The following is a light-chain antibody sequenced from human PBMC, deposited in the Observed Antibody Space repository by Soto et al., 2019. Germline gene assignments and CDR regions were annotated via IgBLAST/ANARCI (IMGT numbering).Light chain of an antibody. J-gene: IGKJ3*01. CDR3: QQYGSYPRCT. CDR1: QSVSSSY. V-gene: IGKV3-20*01. CDR2: GTS. Sequence: EIVLTQSPGTLSLSPGERATLSCRASQSVSSSYLAWYQQKPGQAPRLLIYGTSSRATGIPDRFSGSGSGKDIPLTIRRLAQEDVAVYYCQQYGSYPRCTLGHGTKVDIK.